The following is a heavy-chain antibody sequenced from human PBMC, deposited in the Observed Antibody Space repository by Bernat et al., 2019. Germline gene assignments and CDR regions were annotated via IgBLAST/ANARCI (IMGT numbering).Heavy chain of an antibody. V-gene: IGHV3-53*02. D-gene: IGHD2-21*01. J-gene: IGHJ3*02. Sequence: EVQLVETGGGLIQPGGSLRLSCAASGFTVSNNYMIWVRQAPGKGLEWVSVIYRGGGTYYADFVKGRFTISRDTSKNTLYLQMNSLRAEDTAVYYCVRGEVPSIHAYDIWGQGTMVTVSS. CDR2: IYRGGGT. CDR1: GFTVSNNY. CDR3: VRGEVPSIHAYDI.